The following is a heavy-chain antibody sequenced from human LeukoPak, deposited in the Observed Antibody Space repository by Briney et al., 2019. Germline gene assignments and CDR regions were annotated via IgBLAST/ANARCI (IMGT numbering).Heavy chain of an antibody. J-gene: IGHJ5*02. V-gene: IGHV3-30*18. CDR1: GFTFSSYG. CDR3: AKEAGLDP. CDR2: ISYDGSNK. Sequence: GGSLRLSCAASGFTFSSYGMHWVRQAPGKGLEWVAVISYDGSNKYYADSVKGRFTISRDNSKNTLYLQMNSLRAEDTAVYYCAKEAGLDPWGQGTLVTVSS. D-gene: IGHD6-25*01.